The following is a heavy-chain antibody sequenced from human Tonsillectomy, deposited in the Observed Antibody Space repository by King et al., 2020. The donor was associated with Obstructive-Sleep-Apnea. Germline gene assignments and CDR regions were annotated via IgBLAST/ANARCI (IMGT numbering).Heavy chain of an antibody. V-gene: IGHV4-4*07. J-gene: IGHJ6*02. CDR2: IYTSGST. CDR3: ARVGETIYYYYGMDV. D-gene: IGHD1-7*01. Sequence: VQLQESGPGLVEPSETLSLTCTVYGASVNNFYWSWIRQPAGEGLEWIGRIYTSGSTDYNPSLQSRVTMSVDMSTNQFSLKLTSVTAADTAVYYCARVGETIYYYYGMDVWGQGTTVTVSS. CDR1: GASVNNFY.